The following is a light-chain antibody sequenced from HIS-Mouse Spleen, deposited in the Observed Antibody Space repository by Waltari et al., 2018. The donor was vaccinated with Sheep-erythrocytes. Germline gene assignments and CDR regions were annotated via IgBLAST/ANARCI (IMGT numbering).Light chain of an antibody. CDR2: DVS. J-gene: IGLJ1*01. Sequence: QSALTQPRSVSGSPGQSVTISCTGTSSDFGGYNYVSWYQQHPGKAPKLMIYDVSKRPPGVPDRFAGSKSGNTASLTISGLQAEDEADYYCCSYAGSYNHVFATGTKVTVL. V-gene: IGLV2-11*01. CDR3: CSYAGSYNHV. CDR1: SSDFGGYNY.